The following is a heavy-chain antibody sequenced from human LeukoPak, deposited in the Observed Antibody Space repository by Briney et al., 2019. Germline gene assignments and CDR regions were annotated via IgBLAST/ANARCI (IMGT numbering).Heavy chain of an antibody. V-gene: IGHV3-30*18. CDR1: GFTFSNYG. CDR3: AKDHASLDPATVTLFEFDY. CDR2: ISYDGSQK. J-gene: IGHJ4*02. Sequence: PGGSLRLSCAASGFTFSNYGMHWVRQAPGKGLEWVAVISYDGSQKYNADSVKGRFTISRDNSKNTLYLQMNSLRAEDTAVYYCAKDHASLDPATVTLFEFDYWGQGTLVTVSS. D-gene: IGHD5-18*01.